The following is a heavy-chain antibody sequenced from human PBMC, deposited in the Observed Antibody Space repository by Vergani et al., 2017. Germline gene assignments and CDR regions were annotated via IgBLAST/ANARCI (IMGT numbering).Heavy chain of an antibody. J-gene: IGHJ4*02. D-gene: IGHD3-22*01. CDR3: ARMGGYDEGDAFRIGYFDS. CDR2: IYYSGLT. V-gene: IGHV4-39*07. Sequence: QLHLQESGPGLVKPSETLFLTCTVSADSISSGSYYWGWIRQPPGKSLEWIGSIYYSGLTYYNPSLKSRVAISVDTSKNQFSLKLNSVTAADTAMYYCARMGGYDEGDAFRIGYFDSWGPGILVTVSS. CDR1: ADSISSGSYY.